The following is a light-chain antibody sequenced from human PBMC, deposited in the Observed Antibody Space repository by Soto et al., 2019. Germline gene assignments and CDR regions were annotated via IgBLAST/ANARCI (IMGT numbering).Light chain of an antibody. V-gene: IGKV4-1*01. CDR1: ESVLYSSSNNNY. J-gene: IGKJ4*01. Sequence: DMLMSQSPDSLAVSLGERATINCKSSESVLYSSSNNNYLAWYQQKPGQPPKLLIYWASTRESGVPDRFSGGGSGTAFTLTISSLQAEDVAVYYCQQFYSIPPTFGGGTKVDIK. CDR2: WAS. CDR3: QQFYSIPPT.